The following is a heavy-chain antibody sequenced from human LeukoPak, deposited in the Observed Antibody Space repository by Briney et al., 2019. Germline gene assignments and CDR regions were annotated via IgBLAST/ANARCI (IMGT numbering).Heavy chain of an antibody. J-gene: IGHJ4*02. Sequence: ASVKVSSKASRYTFTSYGISWVRQAPGQGLECMEWISAYNGNTNYAQKLQGRVTMTTDKSTSTAYTELRSLRSDDTAVYYCARAYPGASTVTTGDYWGQGTLVTVSS. CDR2: ISAYNGNT. CDR3: ARAYPGASTVTTGDY. V-gene: IGHV1-18*01. D-gene: IGHD4-17*01. CDR1: RYTFTSYG.